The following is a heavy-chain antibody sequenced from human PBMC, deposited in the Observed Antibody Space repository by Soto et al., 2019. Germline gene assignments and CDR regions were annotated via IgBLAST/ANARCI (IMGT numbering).Heavy chain of an antibody. D-gene: IGHD2-2*01. V-gene: IGHV4-39*01. CDR3: ARYIVVVPDAKTWFDP. CDR2: LYYSGST. CDR1: GDSISSSRSY. Sequence: LQLQESGPGLVKPSETLSLTCFVSGDSISSSRSYWGWIRQPPGMGLEWVGSLYYSGSTYYNRSLKRRVTLSIDTSKKQCGLKLASVSALATAVYYCARYIVVVPDAKTWFDPSVQGTQVT. J-gene: IGHJ5*02.